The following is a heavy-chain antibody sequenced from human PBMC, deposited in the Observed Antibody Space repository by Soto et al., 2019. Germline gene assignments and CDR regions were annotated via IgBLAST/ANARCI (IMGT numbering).Heavy chain of an antibody. CDR2: TIADFNTA. J-gene: IGHJ3*02. CDR3: GRWVYDSGNYFTGSSACDI. Sequence: QVQLEQSGAEVKKPGSSVKVSCKASGGTFSDHGVAWLRQAPGQGLEWMGGTIADFNTANYAQKFQGRVTVTADKVTNIACMELSSETSDDTAFYFCGRWVYDSGNYFTGSSACDIWGQGTMVIVSS. CDR1: GGTFSDHG. V-gene: IGHV1-69*06. D-gene: IGHD3-10*01.